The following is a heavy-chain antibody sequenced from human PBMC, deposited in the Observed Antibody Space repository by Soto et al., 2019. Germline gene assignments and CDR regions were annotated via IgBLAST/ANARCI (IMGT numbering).Heavy chain of an antibody. D-gene: IGHD1-20*01. V-gene: IGHV3-53*01. CDR3: ARSYKWTGLFDY. Sequence: EVQLVESGGDLIQPGGSLRLSCAASGFTVSSNGMSWVRQAPGKGLEWGSLIYGGGTTSYADSVKGRFTFSRDSSKNTLYLQMNSLRAEDTAVYYCARSYKWTGLFDYWGQGTLVTVSS. CDR2: IYGGGTT. CDR1: GFTVSSNG. J-gene: IGHJ4*02.